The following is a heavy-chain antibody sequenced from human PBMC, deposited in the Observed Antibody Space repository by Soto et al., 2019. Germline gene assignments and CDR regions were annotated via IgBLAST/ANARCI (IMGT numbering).Heavy chain of an antibody. J-gene: IGHJ4*02. CDR3: ARTTMGDY. Sequence: GGSLRLSCAASGFTFSNFWTTWVRQAPEKGLEWVANIKEDGDEKYYVDSVRGRFTISRDNAKNSLYLQMNSLRPEDTAVYYCARTTMGDYWGQGALVTVSS. V-gene: IGHV3-7*03. CDR1: GFTFSNFW. CDR2: IKEDGDEK. D-gene: IGHD4-17*01.